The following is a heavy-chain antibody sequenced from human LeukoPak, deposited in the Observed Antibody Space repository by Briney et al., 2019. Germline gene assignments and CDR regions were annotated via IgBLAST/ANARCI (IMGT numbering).Heavy chain of an antibody. V-gene: IGHV3-53*01. D-gene: IGHD3-22*01. CDR3: ARDGETYYYDSSGYYPQGYFDY. CDR1: GFTVSSNY. J-gene: IGHJ4*02. Sequence: GGSLRLSCAASGFTVSSNYMSWVRQAPGKGLEWVSVIYSGGSTYYADSVKGRFTISRDNSKNTLYLQMNSLRAEDTAVYYCARDGETYYYDSSGYYPQGYFDYWGQGTLVTVSS. CDR2: IYSGGST.